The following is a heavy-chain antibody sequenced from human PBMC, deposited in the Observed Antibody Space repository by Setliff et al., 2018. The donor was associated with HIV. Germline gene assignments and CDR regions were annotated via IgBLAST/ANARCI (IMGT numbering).Heavy chain of an antibody. CDR2: IRPKGKSSTT. CDR3: TRHVDSGTYMDV. CDR1: GFPFTSFS. J-gene: IGHJ6*03. Sequence: GSLRLSCAASGFPFTSFSINWVRQAPGKGPEWFGRIRPKGKSSTTEYAASVKGRFIMSRDDSKNSLYPQMNSLKTEDTAVYYCTRHVDSGTYMDVWGRGTTVTVSS. V-gene: IGHV3-72*01. D-gene: IGHD5-18*01.